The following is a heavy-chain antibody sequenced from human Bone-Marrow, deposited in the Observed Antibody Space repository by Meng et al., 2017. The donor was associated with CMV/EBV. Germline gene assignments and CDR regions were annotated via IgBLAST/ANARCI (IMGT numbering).Heavy chain of an antibody. V-gene: IGHV1-69*10. CDR2: IIPILGIA. Sequence: SVKVSCKASGGTFSSYTISWVRQAPGQGLEWMGGIIPILGIANYAQKFQGRVTITADKSTSTAYMELSSLRSEDTAVYYCARIDCSSTSCYAYMNGMDVWGQGTTVTVSS. CDR3: ARIDCSSTSCYAYMNGMDV. J-gene: IGHJ6*02. CDR1: GGTFSSYT. D-gene: IGHD2-2*01.